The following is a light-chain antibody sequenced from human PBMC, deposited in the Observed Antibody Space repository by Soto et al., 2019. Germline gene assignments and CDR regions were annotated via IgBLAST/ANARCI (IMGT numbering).Light chain of an antibody. CDR2: VTS. CDR1: RSISNY. Sequence: DIQMTQSPSSLSASVGDRVTITCRASRSISNYLNWYQQKPEKAPKLLIYVTSSLQSGVPSRFSGSGSGTDFTRTISSLQPEDFATYYCQQSYSTPYTFGQGTKVDIK. V-gene: IGKV1-39*01. J-gene: IGKJ2*01. CDR3: QQSYSTPYT.